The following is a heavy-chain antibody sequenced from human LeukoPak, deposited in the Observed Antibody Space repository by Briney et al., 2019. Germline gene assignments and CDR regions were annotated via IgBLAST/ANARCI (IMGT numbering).Heavy chain of an antibody. CDR3: ARVGVRFDY. V-gene: IGHV3-48*01. J-gene: IGHJ4*02. CDR1: GFTFSSYA. Sequence: GGSLRLSCAASGFTFSSYAMNWVRQAPGKGLEWVSYISSSSSTIYYADSVKGRFTISRDNAKNSLYLQMNSLRAEDTAVYYCARVGVRFDYWGQGTLVTVSS. D-gene: IGHD3-16*02. CDR2: ISSSSSTI.